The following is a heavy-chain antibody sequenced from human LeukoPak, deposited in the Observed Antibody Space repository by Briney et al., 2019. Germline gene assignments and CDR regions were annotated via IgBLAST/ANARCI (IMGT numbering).Heavy chain of an antibody. V-gene: IGHV3-21*01. Sequence: PGGSVRLSCAASGFTFSSYSMNWVRQAPGKGLEGVSCVSSSSGYIYNADQVKGRFTISRDNAKNSLYLQMNSLRAEDTAVYYCARELGSGYSYGAGVASWGQGTVVTVSS. CDR1: GFTFSSYS. J-gene: IGHJ5*01. CDR3: ARELGSGYSYGAGVAS. D-gene: IGHD5-18*01. CDR2: VSSSSGYI.